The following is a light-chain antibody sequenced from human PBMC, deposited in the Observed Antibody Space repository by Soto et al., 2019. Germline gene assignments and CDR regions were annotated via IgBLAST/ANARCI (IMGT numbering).Light chain of an antibody. CDR1: QSVSSN. V-gene: IGKV3-15*01. Sequence: ETVMTQSPDTLSVSPGETVTVSCSASQSVSSNVAWYQQKPGQAPRLLMYATSTRATGIPARFSGSGSGTEFTLTISSLEFEDFAVYYCKQYNNLYNFGQGTKVDIK. J-gene: IGKJ2*01. CDR3: KQYNNLYN. CDR2: ATS.